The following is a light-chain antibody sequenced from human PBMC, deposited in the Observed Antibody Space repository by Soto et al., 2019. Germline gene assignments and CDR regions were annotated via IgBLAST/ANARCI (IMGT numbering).Light chain of an antibody. CDR1: SSNIGAGYD. V-gene: IGLV1-40*01. Sequence: QSVLTQPPSVSGAPGQRVTISCTGSSSNIGAGYDVHWYQQLPGRAPKLLIYGNTNRPSGVPDRFSGSKSGTSASLAITGLQAEDEADYYCLSFASSLSVVFCGGTKLTVL. CDR3: LSFASSLSVV. J-gene: IGLJ2*01. CDR2: GNT.